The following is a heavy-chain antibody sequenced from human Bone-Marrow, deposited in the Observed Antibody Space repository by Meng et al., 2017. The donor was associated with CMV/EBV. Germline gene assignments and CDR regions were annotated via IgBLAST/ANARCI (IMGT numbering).Heavy chain of an antibody. CDR1: GGSISSGDYY. Sequence: LRLSCTVSGGSISSGDYYWSWIRQPPGKGLEWIGYIYYSGSTYYNPSLKSRVTISVDTSKNQFSLKLSSVTAADTAVYYCARDGYDFWSGLKYGMDVWGQGTTVTVSS. CDR3: ARDGYDFWSGLKYGMDV. CDR2: IYYSGST. V-gene: IGHV4-30-4*08. J-gene: IGHJ6*02. D-gene: IGHD3-3*01.